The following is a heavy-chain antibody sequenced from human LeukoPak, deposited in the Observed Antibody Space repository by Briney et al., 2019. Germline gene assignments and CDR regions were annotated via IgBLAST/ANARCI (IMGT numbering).Heavy chain of an antibody. V-gene: IGHV1-8*03. D-gene: IGHD2-15*01. CDR2: MNPNSDNT. CDR3: ARRFCRGGSCFLDP. CDR1: GYSLSSYE. Sequence: ASVKVSCKASGYSLSSYEINWVRQAAGQGLEWMGWMNPNSDNTGYAQNFQGRVTITRKTAMTTAYMELSRLSLEATAVYYCARRFCRGGSCFLDPWGQGTLVTVSS. J-gene: IGHJ5*02.